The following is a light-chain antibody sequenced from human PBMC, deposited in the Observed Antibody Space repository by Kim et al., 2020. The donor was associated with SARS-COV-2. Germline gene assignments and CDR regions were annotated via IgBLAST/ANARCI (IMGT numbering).Light chain of an antibody. CDR2: QDT. J-gene: IGLJ2*01. CDR1: KLGDKY. V-gene: IGLV3-1*01. Sequence: SYELTQPPSVSVSPGQTASITCSGDKLGDKYSSWYQQKPGQSPVLVIYQDTKRPLGIPERFSGSNSGNTATLTISGTQAMDEADYYCQVWDRSTIIFGGGTQLTVL. CDR3: QVWDRSTII.